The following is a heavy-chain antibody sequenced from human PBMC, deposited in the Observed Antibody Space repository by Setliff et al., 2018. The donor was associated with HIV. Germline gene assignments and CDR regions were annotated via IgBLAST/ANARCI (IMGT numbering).Heavy chain of an antibody. V-gene: IGHV4-34*01. CDR1: GGPFGDSS. Sequence: SSETLSLTCAVHGGPFGDSSYSWIRQPPGKGLEWIGEISHSGSTSYNSSVKNRATMSVDSSKNQFSLTLASMTAADTAVYYCARHHRLPGVQPPYWYFDLWGRGTLVTVSS. CDR2: ISHSGST. D-gene: IGHD7-27*01. J-gene: IGHJ2*01. CDR3: ARHHRLPGVQPPYWYFDL.